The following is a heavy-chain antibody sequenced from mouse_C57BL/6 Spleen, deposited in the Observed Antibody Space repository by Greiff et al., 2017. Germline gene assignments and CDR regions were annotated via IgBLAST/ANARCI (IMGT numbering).Heavy chain of an antibody. V-gene: IGHV1-52*01. CDR3: ARARNYDYDLLDY. J-gene: IGHJ2*01. Sequence: QVQLQQPGAELVRPGSSVKLSCKASGYTFTSYWMHWVKQRPIQGLEWIGNIDPSDSETHYNQKFKDKATLTVDKSSSTAYMQLSSLTSEDSAVYYCARARNYDYDLLDYWGQGTTLTVSS. D-gene: IGHD2-4*01. CDR1: GYTFTSYW. CDR2: IDPSDSET.